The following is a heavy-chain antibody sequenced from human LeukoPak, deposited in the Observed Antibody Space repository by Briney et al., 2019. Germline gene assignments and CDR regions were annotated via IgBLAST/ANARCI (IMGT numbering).Heavy chain of an antibody. V-gene: IGHV1-18*01. D-gene: IGHD6-13*01. CDR2: ISGYSGST. CDR1: GYTFTSYG. J-gene: IGHJ5*02. Sequence: ASVKVSCKASGYTFTSYGISWVRQAPGQGLEWMGGISGYSGSTNYAQKFQGRVTMTEDTSTTTVYMELRSLRSDDTAVYYCARGGVEIAAAGRMRGEKIDNWFDPWGHGTLVTVSS. CDR3: ARGGVEIAAAGRMRGEKIDNWFDP.